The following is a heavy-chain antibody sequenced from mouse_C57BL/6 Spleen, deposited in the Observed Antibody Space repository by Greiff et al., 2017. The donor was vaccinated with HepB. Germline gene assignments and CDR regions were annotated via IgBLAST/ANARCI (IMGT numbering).Heavy chain of an antibody. CDR3: ARGRADY. CDR1: GFTFSDYG. CDR2: ISSGSSTI. Sequence: EVKLMESGGGLVKPGGSLKLSCAASGFTFSDYGMHWVRQAPEKGLEWVAYISSGSSTIYYADTVKGRFTIARDNAKNTLFLQMTSLRSEDTAMYYCARGRADYWGQGTTLTVSS. D-gene: IGHD3-3*01. J-gene: IGHJ2*01. V-gene: IGHV5-17*01.